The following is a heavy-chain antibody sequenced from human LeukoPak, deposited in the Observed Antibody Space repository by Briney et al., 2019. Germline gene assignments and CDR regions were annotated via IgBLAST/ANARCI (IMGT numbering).Heavy chain of an antibody. D-gene: IGHD7-27*01. Sequence: SETLSLTCSDSSDSISSPTGSWIRQPAGKRLEWIGHISPSGNTNYNPSLKSRVTMSVDTSKNHCSLKLSSVTAADTAIYYYSRETGPFCPLGYWGQGTLVIVPS. CDR2: ISPSGNT. CDR1: SDSISSPT. CDR3: SRETGPFCPLGY. J-gene: IGHJ4*02. V-gene: IGHV4-4*07.